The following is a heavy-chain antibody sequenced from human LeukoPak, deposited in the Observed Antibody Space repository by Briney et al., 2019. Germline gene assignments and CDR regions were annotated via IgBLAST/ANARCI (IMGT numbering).Heavy chain of an antibody. V-gene: IGHV3-33*01. CDR1: GFTFSTYG. CDR3: ARGGYSGTNFFDY. D-gene: IGHD1-26*01. CDR2: VWYDGTNI. Sequence: GRFLRLSCAASGFTFSTYGMHWVRQAPGKGLEWVAVVWYDGTNIHYVDSVKGRFTISRDNSKSTLYLQMNSLTAEDTAVYYCARGGYSGTNFFDYWGQGTPATLSS. J-gene: IGHJ4*02.